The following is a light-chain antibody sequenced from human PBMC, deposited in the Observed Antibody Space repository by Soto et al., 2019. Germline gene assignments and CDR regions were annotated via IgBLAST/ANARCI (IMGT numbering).Light chain of an antibody. Sequence: EIVLTQSPATLSLSPGERATLSCRASQSVSSDLAWYQQKPGQAPRLLIYDVSDRATGVPARFSGSGSGTDFTLTISSLEPEDHAIYYCQQRDSWPLTFGGGTKVEIK. CDR1: QSVSSD. CDR3: QQRDSWPLT. J-gene: IGKJ4*01. CDR2: DVS. V-gene: IGKV3-11*01.